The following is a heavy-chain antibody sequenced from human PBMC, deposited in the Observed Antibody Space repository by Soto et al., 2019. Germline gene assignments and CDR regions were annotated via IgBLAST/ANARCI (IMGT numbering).Heavy chain of an antibody. CDR1: GFTFSNYG. CDR2: ISYDGSSK. V-gene: IGHV3-30-3*01. Sequence: QVQLVESGGGVVQPGRSLRLSCAASGFTFSNYGMHWVRQAPGKGLEWGAVISYDGSSKDYADSVKGRFTISRDNSKSTLFLQMNSLRVEDTAVYYCARGGYGDSHAEYFQHWGQGTLFTVSS. J-gene: IGHJ1*01. CDR3: ARGGYGDSHAEYFQH. D-gene: IGHD4-17*01.